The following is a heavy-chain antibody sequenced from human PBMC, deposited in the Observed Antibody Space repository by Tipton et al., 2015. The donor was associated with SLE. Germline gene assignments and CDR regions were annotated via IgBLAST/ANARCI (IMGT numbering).Heavy chain of an antibody. J-gene: IGHJ4*02. V-gene: IGHV4-39*07. D-gene: IGHD6-13*01. CDR3: AGSSWASHLDY. CDR2: IYYSGST. CDR1: GGSISSSSYY. Sequence: LRLSCTVSGGSISSSSYYWGWIRQPPGKGLEWIGSIYYSGSTYYNPSLKSRVTISVDTSKNQFSLKLSSVTAADTAVYYCAGSSWASHLDYWGQGTLVTVSS.